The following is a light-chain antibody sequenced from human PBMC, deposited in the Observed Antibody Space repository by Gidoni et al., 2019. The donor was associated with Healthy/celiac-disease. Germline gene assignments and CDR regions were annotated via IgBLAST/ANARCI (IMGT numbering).Light chain of an antibody. CDR2: DAS. J-gene: IGKJ2*01. V-gene: IGKV3-11*01. CDR1: QSVSSY. Sequence: EIVLTQSPATLSLSPGERATLSCRASQSVSSYLAWYQQKPGQAPRLLIYDASNRATGIPARCSGSGSGTDFTLTISSLEPEDFAVYYCQQRSNWPPYTFGQXTKLEIK. CDR3: QQRSNWPPYT.